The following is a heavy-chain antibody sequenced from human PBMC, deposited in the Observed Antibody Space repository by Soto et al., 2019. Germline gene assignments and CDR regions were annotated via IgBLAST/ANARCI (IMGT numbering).Heavy chain of an antibody. CDR3: ARVQVGTTYYYDSSGERIYYYGMDV. CDR1: GYTFTSYY. V-gene: IGHV1-46*01. Sequence: GASVKVSCKASGYTFTSYYMHWVRQAPGQGLEWMGIINPSGGSTSYAQKFQGRVTMTRDTSTSTVYMELSSLRSEDTAVYYCARVQVGTTYYYDSSGERIYYYGMDVWGQGPTVTVSS. J-gene: IGHJ6*02. D-gene: IGHD3-22*01. CDR2: INPSGGST.